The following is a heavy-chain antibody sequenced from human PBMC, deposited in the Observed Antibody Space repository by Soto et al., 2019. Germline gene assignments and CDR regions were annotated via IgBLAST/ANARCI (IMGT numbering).Heavy chain of an antibody. CDR3: ASDYYDSSGYQAPLRY. CDR2: ISSSSSYT. D-gene: IGHD3-22*01. V-gene: IGHV3-11*06. Sequence: PGGSLRLSCAASGFTFSDYYMSWIRQAPGKGLEWVSYISSSSSYTNYADSVKGRFTISRDNAKNSLYLQMNSLRAEDTAVYYCASDYYDSSGYQAPLRYWGQGTLVTVSS. CDR1: GFTFSDYY. J-gene: IGHJ4*02.